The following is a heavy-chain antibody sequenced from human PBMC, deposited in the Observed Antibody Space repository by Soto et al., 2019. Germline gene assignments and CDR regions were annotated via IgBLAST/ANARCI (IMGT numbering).Heavy chain of an antibody. V-gene: IGHV1-2*02. D-gene: IGHD2-21*02. CDR3: ALEPTGTAGLDY. CDR2: IDLDIGDT. CDR1: GHTFTGHH. J-gene: IGHJ4*02. Sequence: QVQMVQSGAEVKKPGASVKVSCKASGHTFTGHHMHWVRQAPGQGLEWMGLIDLDIGDTKYAQKFQGRVTSTSDTSITTAHMELRGLRSNDTAVYYCALEPTGTAGLDYWGQGTLVTVSS.